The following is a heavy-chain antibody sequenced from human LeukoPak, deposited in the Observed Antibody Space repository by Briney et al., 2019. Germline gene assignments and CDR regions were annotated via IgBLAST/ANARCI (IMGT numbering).Heavy chain of an antibody. CDR1: GFTFSSHS. CDR2: ISKTSNTR. V-gene: IGHV3-48*02. CDR3: ARDRGYSNYYDY. Sequence: GGSLRLSCAASGFTFSSHSMNWVRQAPGKGLEWVSYISKTSNTRDYADSVKGRFTTSRDNAKDSLYLQMNSLRDEDTAVYYCARDRGYSNYYDYWGQGTLVTVSS. J-gene: IGHJ4*02. D-gene: IGHD4-11*01.